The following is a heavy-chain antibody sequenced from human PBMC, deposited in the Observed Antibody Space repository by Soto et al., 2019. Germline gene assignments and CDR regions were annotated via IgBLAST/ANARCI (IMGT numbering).Heavy chain of an antibody. CDR3: ASTIWSGYYTRHPNYSGMDV. V-gene: IGHV4-59*02. J-gene: IGHJ6*02. CDR1: GDSVTSHY. CDR2: MHYTGFS. Sequence: PSETLSLTCSFSGDSVTSHYLTWIRQSPEKGLEWIGYMHYTGFSHYNPSLKSRVTISVDTSKNQFTLKLSSVTVADTAVYYCASTIWSGYYTRHPNYSGMDVWGQGTTVTVSS. D-gene: IGHD3-3*01.